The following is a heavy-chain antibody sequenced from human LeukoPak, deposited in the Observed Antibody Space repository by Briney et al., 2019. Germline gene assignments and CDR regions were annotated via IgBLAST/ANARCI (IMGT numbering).Heavy chain of an antibody. CDR3: ARDYTPRIVGATSPNYMDV. J-gene: IGHJ6*03. CDR2: IYYSGST. V-gene: IGHV4-30-4*08. Sequence: TSETLSLTCTASGGSISSGDYYWSWIRQPPGKGLEWIGYIYYSGSTYYNPSLKSRVTISVDTSKNQFSLKLSSVTAADTAVYYCARDYTPRIVGATSPNYMDVWGKGTTVTVSS. D-gene: IGHD1-26*01. CDR1: GGSISSGDYY.